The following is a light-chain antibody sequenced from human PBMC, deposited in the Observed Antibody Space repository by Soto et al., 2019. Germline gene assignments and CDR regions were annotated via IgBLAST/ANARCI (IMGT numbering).Light chain of an antibody. CDR1: SSDVGSYNL. Sequence: QSALTQPASVSGSPGQSITISCTGTSSDVGSYNLVSWYQQHPGKAPRLIIYGVNKRPSGVSNVFSGSKSGNTASLTISGLQAEDEADYYCSSYAGGTTFVLFGGGTKLTVL. CDR3: SSYAGGTTFVL. CDR2: GVN. J-gene: IGLJ2*01. V-gene: IGLV2-23*02.